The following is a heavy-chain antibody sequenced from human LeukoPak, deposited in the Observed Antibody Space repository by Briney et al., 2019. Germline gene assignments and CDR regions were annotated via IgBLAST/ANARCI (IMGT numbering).Heavy chain of an antibody. J-gene: IGHJ4*02. CDR1: GFTFSSYW. CDR3: ARETTVTTFWEY. Sequence: GGSLRLSCAASGFTFSSYWMHWVRQAPGKGLVWVSRINSDGSSTSYADSVKGRFTISRDNAKNSLYLQMQSLRAEDTAIYYCARETTVTTFWEYWGQGILVTVSS. D-gene: IGHD4-17*01. CDR2: INSDGSST. V-gene: IGHV3-74*01.